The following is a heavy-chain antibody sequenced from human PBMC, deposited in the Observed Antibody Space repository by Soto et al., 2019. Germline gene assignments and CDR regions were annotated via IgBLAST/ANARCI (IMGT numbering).Heavy chain of an antibody. Sequence: SETLCLTCTVSGGSVSRTSYYWGWIRQPPGKGLEWIGSIYYSGSTYYNPSLKSRVTISVDTSKNQFSLKLSSVTAADTAVYYCARIVGIRNSIGQRYYFDYWGQGTLVTVSS. V-gene: IGHV4-39*01. CDR3: ARIVGIRNSIGQRYYFDY. CDR1: GGSVSRTSYY. D-gene: IGHD6-19*01. CDR2: IYYSGST. J-gene: IGHJ4*02.